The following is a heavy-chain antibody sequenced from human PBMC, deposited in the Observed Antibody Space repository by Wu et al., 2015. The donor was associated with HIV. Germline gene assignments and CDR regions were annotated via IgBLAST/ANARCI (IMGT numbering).Heavy chain of an antibody. D-gene: IGHD1-26*01. V-gene: IGHV1-2*02. CDR3: ARVGGEWERRALFDI. CDR2: INPNSGGT. J-gene: IGHJ3*02. Sequence: QVQLVQSGGEVKKPGASVKVSCKASGYRFTSYGIGWVRQAPGQGLEWMGWINPNSGGTNYAQKFQGRVTMTRDTSISTAYMELSRLRSDDTAVYYCARVGGEWERRALFDIVGPRDKWSPSLQ. CDR1: GYRFTSYG.